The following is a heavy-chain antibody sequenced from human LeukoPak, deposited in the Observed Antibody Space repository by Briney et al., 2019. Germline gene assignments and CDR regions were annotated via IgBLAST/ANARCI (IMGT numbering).Heavy chain of an antibody. CDR3: ARSPSGRYSLIGFLEN. V-gene: IGHV3-69-1*01. J-gene: IGHJ4*02. CDR1: GGSISSSGYY. CDR2: ISSSSNI. Sequence: ETLSLTCSVSGGSISSSGYYWGWIRQSPGEGLEWVSSISSSSNIYYADSVKGRFTISRDNAKNSLHLQMNSLRAEDTATYYCARSPSGRYSLIGFLENWGQGTLVTVSS. D-gene: IGHD1-26*01.